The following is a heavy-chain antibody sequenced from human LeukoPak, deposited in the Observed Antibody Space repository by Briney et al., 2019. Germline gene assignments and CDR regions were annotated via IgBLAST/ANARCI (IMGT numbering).Heavy chain of an antibody. CDR1: GFTFSSYA. V-gene: IGHV3-23*01. CDR2: ISGSGGST. CDR3: AKAGQWPINDDY. J-gene: IGHJ4*02. D-gene: IGHD6-19*01. Sequence: GGSLRLSCAASGFTFSSYAMSWARQAPGKGLEWASAISGSGGSTYYADSVKGRFTISRDNSKNTLYLQMNSLRAEDTAVYYCAKAGQWPINDDYWGQGTLVTVSS.